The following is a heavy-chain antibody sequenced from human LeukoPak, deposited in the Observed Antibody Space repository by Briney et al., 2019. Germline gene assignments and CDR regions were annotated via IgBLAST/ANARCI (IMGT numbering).Heavy chain of an antibody. CDR3: ARQLNWAFDY. V-gene: IGHV4-34*01. CDR2: INHSGST. Sequence: KPSETLSLTCAVYGGSFSGYYWSWIRQPPGKGLEWIGEINHSGSTNYNPSLKSRVTISVDTSKNQFSLKLSSVTAADTAVYYCARQLNWAFDYWGLGTLVTVSS. J-gene: IGHJ4*02. D-gene: IGHD7-27*01. CDR1: GGSFSGYY.